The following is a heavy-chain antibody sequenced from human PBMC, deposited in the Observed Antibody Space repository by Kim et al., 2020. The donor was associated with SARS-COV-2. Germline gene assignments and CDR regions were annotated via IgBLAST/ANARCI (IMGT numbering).Heavy chain of an antibody. Sequence: GGSLRLSCAASGFTFSSYEMNWVRQAPGKGLEWVSYISSSGSTIYYADSVKGRFTISRDNAKNSLYLQMNSLRAEDTAVYYCARDHPGXXSGXXPXDYWGQGTLVXVSS. V-gene: IGHV3-48*03. CDR2: ISSSGSTI. CDR3: ARDHPGXXSGXXPXDY. CDR1: GFTFSSYE. D-gene: IGHD3-3*01. J-gene: IGHJ4*02.